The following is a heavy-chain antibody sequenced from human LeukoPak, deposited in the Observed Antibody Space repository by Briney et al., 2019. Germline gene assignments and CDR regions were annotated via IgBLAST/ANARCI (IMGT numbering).Heavy chain of an antibody. CDR1: GGTFSSYA. D-gene: IGHD3-10*01. V-gene: IGHV1-69*01. CDR2: IIPIFGTA. CDR3: ARELESGITMVRGALDY. Sequence: SVTVSCKASGGTFSSYAISWVRQAPGQGLEWMGGIIPIFGTANYAQKFQGRVTITADESTSTAYMELSSLRSEDTAVYYCARELESGITMVRGALDYWGQGTLVTVSS. J-gene: IGHJ4*02.